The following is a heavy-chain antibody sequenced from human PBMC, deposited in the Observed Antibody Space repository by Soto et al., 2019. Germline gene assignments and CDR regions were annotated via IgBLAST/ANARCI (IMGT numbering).Heavy chain of an antibody. D-gene: IGHD3-10*01. Sequence: GGSLRLSCAASGFTSSSYAMSWVRQAPGKGLEWVSIISGSGGSTSYADSVKGRFTISRDSSKNTLYLQMNILGAEDTALYYCAKDLRGSGTYYNIFDYWGPGTQVTVSS. CDR2: ISGSGGST. CDR3: AKDLRGSGTYYNIFDY. J-gene: IGHJ4*02. V-gene: IGHV3-23*01. CDR1: GFTSSSYA.